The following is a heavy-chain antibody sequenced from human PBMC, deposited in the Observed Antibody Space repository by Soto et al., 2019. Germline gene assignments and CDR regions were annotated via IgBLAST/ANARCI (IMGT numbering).Heavy chain of an antibody. CDR1: GFTFSDHY. CDR3: VRGMSPYYYYGMDV. CDR2: TRNKANSYTT. Sequence: GGSLRLSCAASGFTFSDHYMEWVRQAPGKGLEWVGRTRNKANSYTTEYAASVKGRFIISRDDSKKSLYLQMNSLKAEDTAVYYCVRGMSPYYYYGMDVWGQGTTVTVSS. J-gene: IGHJ6*02. D-gene: IGHD3-10*01. V-gene: IGHV3-72*01.